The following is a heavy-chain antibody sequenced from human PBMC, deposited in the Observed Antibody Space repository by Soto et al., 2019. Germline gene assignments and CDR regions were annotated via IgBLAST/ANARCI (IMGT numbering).Heavy chain of an antibody. V-gene: IGHV1-18*01. CDR2: ISDYNGNT. D-gene: IGHD1-26*01. Sequence: QVQLVQSGAEVKKPGASVKVSCKASGYTFTSYGISWVRQAPGQGLEWMGWISDYNGNTNYAQKLQGRVTMTTDTTTSTAYMELRSLRSDDTAVYYCARWSGSKGPYYYSGMDVWGQGTTVTVSS. J-gene: IGHJ6*02. CDR3: ARWSGSKGPYYYSGMDV. CDR1: GYTFTSYG.